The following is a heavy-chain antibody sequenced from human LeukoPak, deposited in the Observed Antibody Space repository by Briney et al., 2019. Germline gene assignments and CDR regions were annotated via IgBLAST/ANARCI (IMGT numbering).Heavy chain of an antibody. CDR1: GGSISSHY. CDR3: ARRGSCYAPPGAFDI. D-gene: IGHD1-26*01. CDR2: IYYSGST. J-gene: IGHJ3*02. V-gene: IGHV4-59*11. Sequence: SETLSLTCTVSGGSISSHYWSWIRQPPGKGLEWIGYIYYSGSTNYNPSLKSRVTISVDTSKNQFSLKLSSVTAADTAVYYCARRGSCYAPPGAFDIWGQGTMVTVSS.